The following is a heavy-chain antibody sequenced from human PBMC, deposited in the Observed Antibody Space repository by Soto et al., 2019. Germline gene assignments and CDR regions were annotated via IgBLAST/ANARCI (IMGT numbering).Heavy chain of an antibody. V-gene: IGHV1-69*13. J-gene: IGHJ6*02. CDR2: IIPIFGTA. Sequence: SVKASCKASGGTFSSYAISSVRQAPGQALQWMGGIIPIFGTANYAQKFQGRVTITSDESTSTAYMELSSLRSEDTAVYYCERGYCSGGSCYRYDYYYYGMDVWGQGTTVTVSS. CDR3: ERGYCSGGSCYRYDYYYYGMDV. D-gene: IGHD2-15*01. CDR1: GGTFSSYA.